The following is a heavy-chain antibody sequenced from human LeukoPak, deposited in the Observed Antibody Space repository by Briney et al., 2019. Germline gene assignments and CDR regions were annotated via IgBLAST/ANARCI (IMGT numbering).Heavy chain of an antibody. CDR2: IIPIFGTA. CDR3: ARDKAVTTERTQYFHH. D-gene: IGHD4-11*01. Sequence: SVKVSCKASGGTFSSYAISWVRQAPGQGLEWMGGIIPIFGTANYAQKFQGRVTITTDESTSTAYMELRGLTSDDTAVYYCARDKAVTTERTQYFHHWGQGTLVTVSS. J-gene: IGHJ1*01. V-gene: IGHV1-69*05. CDR1: GGTFSSYA.